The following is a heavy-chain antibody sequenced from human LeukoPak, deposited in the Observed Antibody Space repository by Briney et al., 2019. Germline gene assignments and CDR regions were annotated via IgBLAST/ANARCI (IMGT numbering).Heavy chain of an antibody. V-gene: IGHV4-59*08. CDR3: AVGATHYYMDV. D-gene: IGHD3-16*01. J-gene: IGHJ6*03. CDR2: IYYSGST. CDR1: GGSIRGYY. Sequence: SETLSPTCTVSGGSIRGYYWSWVRQPPGKGLEWIAYIYYSGSTNYNPSLKSRVTISLDTSKNQFSLKLSSVTAADTAVYYCAVGATHYYMDVWGKGTTVTVSS.